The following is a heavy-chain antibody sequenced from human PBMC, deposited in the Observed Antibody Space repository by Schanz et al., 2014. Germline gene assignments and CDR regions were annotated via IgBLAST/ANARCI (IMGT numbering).Heavy chain of an antibody. CDR1: GFTFSPYW. D-gene: IGHD3-10*01. J-gene: IGHJ5*02. Sequence: EVQLVESGGGLVQPGGSLRLSCAASGFTFSPYWMHWVRQAPGKGLEWVSNIPWNGAAIGYADSVKGRFTISRDNAKNTLYLQMNSLRAEDTAVYYCARPALWFGDNCFDPWDQGTLVTVSS. V-gene: IGHV3-74*02. CDR2: IPWNGAAI. CDR3: ARPALWFGDNCFDP.